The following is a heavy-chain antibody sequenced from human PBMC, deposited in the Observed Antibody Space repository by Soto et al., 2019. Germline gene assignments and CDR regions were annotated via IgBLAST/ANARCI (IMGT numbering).Heavy chain of an antibody. J-gene: IGHJ3*02. CDR3: AGTSMIVGQAAQSGAFDI. Sequence: ASVKVSCKASVYTFTSYYMHWVRQAPGQGLEWMGIINPSGGSTSYAQKFQGRVTMTRDTSTSTVYMELSSLRSEDTAVYYCAGTSMIVGQAAQSGAFDIWGQGTMVTVSS. V-gene: IGHV1-46*01. CDR1: VYTFTSYY. D-gene: IGHD3-22*01. CDR2: INPSGGST.